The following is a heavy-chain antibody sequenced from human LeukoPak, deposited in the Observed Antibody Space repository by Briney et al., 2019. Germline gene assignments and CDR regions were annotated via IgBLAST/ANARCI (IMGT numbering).Heavy chain of an antibody. J-gene: IGHJ4*02. D-gene: IGHD3-10*01. Sequence: PGGSLRLSCAASGFTFSSYWMSWVRQAPGKGLEWVSAISGSGGSTYYADSVKGRFTISRDNSKNTLYLQMNSLRAEDTAVYYCAKPGLLWFGGAHFDYWGQGTLVTVSS. V-gene: IGHV3-23*01. CDR3: AKPGLLWFGGAHFDY. CDR2: ISGSGGST. CDR1: GFTFSSYW.